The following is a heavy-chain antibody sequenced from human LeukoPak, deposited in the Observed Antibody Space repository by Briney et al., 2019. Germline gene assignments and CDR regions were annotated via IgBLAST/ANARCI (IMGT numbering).Heavy chain of an antibody. V-gene: IGHV3-23*01. Sequence: PGGSLRLSCAASGFTFSSYAMSWVRQAPGKGLEWVSAISGSGGSTYYADSVKGRFTISRDNSKNTLYLQMNSLRAEDTAVYYCAESMVRGVRNWFDPWGQGTLVTVSS. J-gene: IGHJ5*02. CDR1: GFTFSSYA. CDR3: AESMVRGVRNWFDP. CDR2: ISGSGGST. D-gene: IGHD3-10*01.